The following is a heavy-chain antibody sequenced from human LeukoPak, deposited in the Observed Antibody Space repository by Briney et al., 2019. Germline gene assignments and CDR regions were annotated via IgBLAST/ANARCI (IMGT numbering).Heavy chain of an antibody. CDR1: GGSFSGYY. V-gene: IGHV4-34*01. J-gene: IGHJ4*02. CDR3: ARRLRGGGNHSGKFDY. D-gene: IGHD4-23*01. CDR2: INHSGST. Sequence: LETLSLTCAVYGGSFSGYYWSWIRQPPGKGLEWIGEINHSGSTNYNPSLKSRVTISVDTSKNQLSLKLSSVTAADTAVYYCARRLRGGGNHSGKFDYWGQGTLVTVSS.